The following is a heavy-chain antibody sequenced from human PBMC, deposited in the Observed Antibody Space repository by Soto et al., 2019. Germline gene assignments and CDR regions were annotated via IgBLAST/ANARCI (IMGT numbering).Heavy chain of an antibody. CDR3: ARGDYYGSSGQYTGAFDM. CDR1: GFIFSSYS. CDR2: ISGSSFSK. Sequence: GGSLRLSCEGTGFIFSSYSMNWVRQAPGKGLEWVSSISGSSFSKEYADSEKGRFTISRDNAKNSLFLQINSLRAEDTAVYYCARGDYYGSSGQYTGAFDMWGHGTLVTVSS. J-gene: IGHJ3*02. D-gene: IGHD3-22*01. V-gene: IGHV3-21*06.